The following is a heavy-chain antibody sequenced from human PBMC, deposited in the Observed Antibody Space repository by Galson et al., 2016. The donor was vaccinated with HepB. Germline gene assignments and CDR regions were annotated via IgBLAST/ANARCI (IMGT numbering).Heavy chain of an antibody. Sequence: SLRLSCAASGFTFKNFGMTWVRQAPGKGLEWVSTICGSCGDIDYADSVQGRFTISRDNSKNTLSLQMNNLRAEDTAIYYCEGYSDPFDIWGQGTMVTVSS. V-gene: IGHV3-23*01. CDR3: EGYSDPFDI. CDR1: GFTFKNFG. J-gene: IGHJ3*02. D-gene: IGHD3-22*01. CDR2: ICGSCGDI.